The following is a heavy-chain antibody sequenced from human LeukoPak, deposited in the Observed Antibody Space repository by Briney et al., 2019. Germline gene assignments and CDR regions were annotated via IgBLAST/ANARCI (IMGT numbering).Heavy chain of an antibody. V-gene: IGHV3-21*01. J-gene: IGHJ6*02. CDR3: ASFDIVVVVGYYGMDV. CDR2: ISSSSSYI. D-gene: IGHD2-15*01. CDR1: GFTFSIYS. Sequence: PGGSLRLSCAASGFTFSIYSMNWVRQAPGKGLEWVSSISSSSSYIYYADSVKGRFTISRDNAKNSLYLQMNSLRAEDTAVYYCASFDIVVVVGYYGMDVWGQATTVTVSS.